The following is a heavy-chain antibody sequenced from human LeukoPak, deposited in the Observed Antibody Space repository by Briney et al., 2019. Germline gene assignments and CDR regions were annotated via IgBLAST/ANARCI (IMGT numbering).Heavy chain of an antibody. CDR3: ARYPDYGGNRG. J-gene: IGHJ4*02. V-gene: IGHV4-39*01. CDR1: GGSISISSYY. CDR2: IYYSGST. D-gene: IGHD4-23*01. Sequence: SDTLSPTCTVSGGSISISSYYWGWIRQPPGKGLAWIGSIYYSGSTYYNPSLKSRATISVDTSKNQFSLTLSSVTATDTAVYYCARYPDYGGNRGWGQGTLVTVSS.